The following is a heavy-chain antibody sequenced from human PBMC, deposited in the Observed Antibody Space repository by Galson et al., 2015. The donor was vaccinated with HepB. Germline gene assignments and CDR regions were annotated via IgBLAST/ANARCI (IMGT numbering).Heavy chain of an antibody. CDR1: GFTFSRHA. V-gene: IGHV3-30*07. J-gene: IGHJ4*02. CDR2: ISSDYTSK. CDR3: AKDLQRRSGWFSVDY. D-gene: IGHD6-19*01. Sequence: SLRLSCAVSGFTFSRHAFHWVRQAPGRGLEWVALISSDYTSKFYADSVKGRFTISRDNAKNTVYLQMHNLRAEDTAVYYCAKDLQRRSGWFSVDYWGQGALVTVSS.